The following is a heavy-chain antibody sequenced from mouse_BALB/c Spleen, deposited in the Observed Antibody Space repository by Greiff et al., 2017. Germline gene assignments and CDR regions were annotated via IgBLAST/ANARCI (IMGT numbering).Heavy chain of an antibody. V-gene: IGHV1-87*01. D-gene: IGHD1-1*01. J-gene: IGHJ4*01. CDR2: IYPGDGDT. CDR3: ARWSNLLLLMDY. CDR1: GYTFTSYW. Sequence: VMLVESGAELARPGASVKLSCKASGYTFTSYWMQWVKQRPGQGLEWIGAIYPGDGDTRYTQKFKGKATLTADKSSSTAYMQLSSLASEDSAVYYCARWSNLLLLMDYWGQGTSVTVSS.